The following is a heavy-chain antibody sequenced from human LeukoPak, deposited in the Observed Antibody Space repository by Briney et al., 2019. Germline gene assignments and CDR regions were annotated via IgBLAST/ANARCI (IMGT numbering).Heavy chain of an antibody. V-gene: IGHV3-21*01. J-gene: IGHJ4*02. CDR2: ISASSSFI. CDR3: ARGYCSRTSCEDFDY. Sequence: GGSLRLSCAASGFTFSHYSMNWVRPAPGKGLEWVSSISASSSFIYYADSLKGRFTISRDNAKNSLYLQMNSLRAEDTAVFYCARGYCSRTSCEDFDYWGQGTLVTVSS. D-gene: IGHD2-2*01. CDR1: GFTFSHYS.